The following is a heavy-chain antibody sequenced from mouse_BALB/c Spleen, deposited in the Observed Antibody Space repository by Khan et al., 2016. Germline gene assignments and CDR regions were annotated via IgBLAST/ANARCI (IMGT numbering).Heavy chain of an antibody. D-gene: IGHD1-1*01. CDR3: AIYDGSTYVSGMDY. J-gene: IGHJ4*01. V-gene: IGHV3-8*02. Sequence: EVQLQESGPSLVKLSQTLSLTCSVTGDSITSGYWNWIRKFPGNKLEYMGYISHSGSTYYNPSLKSRISITRDTSKNKYYLQLNSVTTEDTSTYXCAIYDGSTYVSGMDYLCHGTSVTFSS. CDR1: GDSITSGY. CDR2: ISHSGST.